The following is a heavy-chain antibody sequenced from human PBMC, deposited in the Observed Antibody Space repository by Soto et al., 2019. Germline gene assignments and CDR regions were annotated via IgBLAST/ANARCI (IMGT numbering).Heavy chain of an antibody. V-gene: IGHV5-51*01. Sequence: GESLKISCKGSRYSFTKYWIGWVRQLPGKGMEWMGIIYPGDSDTRYSPSFQGQVTISVDKSTITAYLQWSSLKASDTAMYYCATAEKSGYDVYYMDVWGKGTTVTVSS. CDR3: ATAEKSGYDVYYMDV. CDR2: IYPGDSDT. J-gene: IGHJ6*03. D-gene: IGHD5-12*01. CDR1: RYSFTKYW.